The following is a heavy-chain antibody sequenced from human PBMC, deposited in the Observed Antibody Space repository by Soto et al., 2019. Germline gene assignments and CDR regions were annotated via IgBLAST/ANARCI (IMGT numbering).Heavy chain of an antibody. CDR1: GGTFSKDA. CDR3: ATGYCSTTACHSRAGPVFGY. CDR2: IILKFGTA. Sequence: QVQLVQSGAEVKRPGSSVTVSCKASGGTFSKDAISWVRQAPGQGLEWMGGIILKFGTAKYAQNLQGRLTITADTSTGTVFMERSSLRSEDTAVYYCATGYCSTTACHSRAGPVFGYWGQGTLVIVSS. D-gene: IGHD2-2*01. J-gene: IGHJ4*02. V-gene: IGHV1-69*06.